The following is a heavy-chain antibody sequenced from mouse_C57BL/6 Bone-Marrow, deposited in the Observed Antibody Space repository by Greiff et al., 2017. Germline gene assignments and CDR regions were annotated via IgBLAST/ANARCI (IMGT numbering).Heavy chain of an antibody. CDR3: TGLLDPRYFDD. CDR2: IDPENGDT. D-gene: IGHD2-1*01. Sequence: EVQLQQSGAELVRPGASVKLSCTASGFNIKDDYMHWVKQRPEQGLEWIGWIDPENGDTEYASKFQGKATIPADTSSNTAYLQLSSLTSEDTAVYYSTGLLDPRYFDDWGQGTTLTVSA. J-gene: IGHJ2*01. CDR1: GFNIKDDY. V-gene: IGHV14-4*01.